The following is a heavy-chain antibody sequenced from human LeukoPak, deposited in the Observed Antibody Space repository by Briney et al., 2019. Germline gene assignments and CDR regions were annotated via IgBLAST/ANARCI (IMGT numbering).Heavy chain of an antibody. J-gene: IGHJ4*02. CDR3: ARGGEGVTPFDY. V-gene: IGHV1-18*01. Sequence: ASVKVSCKASGYTFTRNGITWVRQVPGQGLEWMGWISGCNGNTEYAQMFQGRVTMTTDTSTSTAYMELRSLRSDDTAVYYCARGGEGVTPFDYWGQGTLVTVSS. D-gene: IGHD3-10*01. CDR2: ISGCNGNT. CDR1: GYTFTRNG.